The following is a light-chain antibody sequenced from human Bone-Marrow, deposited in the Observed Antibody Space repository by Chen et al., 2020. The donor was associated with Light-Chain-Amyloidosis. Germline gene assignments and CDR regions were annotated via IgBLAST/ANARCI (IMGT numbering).Light chain of an antibody. CDR2: WAS. CDR3: QQYFTTPRT. J-gene: IGKJ2*01. CDR1: QTILYGSNKQTY. Sequence: DIVMTSSPDSLAVSLGARSTVNCKSSQTILYGSNKQTYLAWYQRKPGQPPNLLICWASTRESGVPDRFSGSGSVTDFTLTISSLQAEDVAIYFCQQYFTTPRTFGRGTKLEIK. V-gene: IGKV4-1*01.